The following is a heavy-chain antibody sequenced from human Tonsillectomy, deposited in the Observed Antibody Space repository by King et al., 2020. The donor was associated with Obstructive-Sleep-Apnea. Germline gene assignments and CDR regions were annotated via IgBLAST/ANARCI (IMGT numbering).Heavy chain of an antibody. D-gene: IGHD5-12*01. CDR1: GGTFSSYA. Sequence: VQLVESGAEVKKPGSSVKVSCKASGGTFSSYAISWVRQAPGQGLEWMGGITPIFGTANYAQKFQVRDTITADESTRTAYMELSSPRSEDTAVYYCARKDGVATHTRYFDLWGRGTLVTVSS. J-gene: IGHJ2*01. CDR3: ARKDGVATHTRYFDL. CDR2: ITPIFGTA. V-gene: IGHV1-69*01.